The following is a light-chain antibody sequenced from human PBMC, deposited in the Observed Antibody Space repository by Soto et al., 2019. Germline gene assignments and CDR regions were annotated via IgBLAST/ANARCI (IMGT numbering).Light chain of an antibody. CDR2: EVS. CDR1: SGDVGAYDY. V-gene: IGLV2-14*01. J-gene: IGLJ1*01. Sequence: SALTQPASVSGSPGQSIAISCTVTSGDVGAYDYVSWYQHHPEKAPKLMIYEVSNRPSGVSDRFSGSKSVYTATLTISGLQAEYEADYYCASHTTSDTRVFGTGTKVTGL. CDR3: ASHTTSDTRV.